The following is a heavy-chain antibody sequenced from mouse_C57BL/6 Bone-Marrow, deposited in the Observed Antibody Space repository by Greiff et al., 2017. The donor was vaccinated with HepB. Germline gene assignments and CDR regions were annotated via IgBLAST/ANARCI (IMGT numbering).Heavy chain of an antibody. Sequence: VQLQQSGAELARPGASVKLSCKASGYTFTSYGISWVKQRPGQGLEWIGEIYPRSGNTYYNEKFKGKATLTADKSSSTAYMQLRSLTSEDSAVYFYADWGYYFDYWGQGTPLTVSS. J-gene: IGHJ2*01. CDR3: ADWGYYFDY. D-gene: IGHD4-1*01. CDR2: IYPRSGNT. V-gene: IGHV1-81*01. CDR1: GYTFTSYG.